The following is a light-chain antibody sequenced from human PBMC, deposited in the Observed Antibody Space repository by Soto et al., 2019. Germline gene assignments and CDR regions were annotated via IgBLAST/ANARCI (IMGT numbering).Light chain of an antibody. CDR3: AAWDDNLNGRV. Sequence: QSVLTQPPSVSEAPRQRVTISCVGCQSNTGNNAVSWYQQLPGKAPKLLIYYDDLLPSGVSDRFSGSKSGTSASLVISGLQSEDEADYYCAAWDDNLNGRVFGGGTKLTVL. CDR2: YDD. V-gene: IGLV1-36*01. CDR1: QSNTGNNA. J-gene: IGLJ3*02.